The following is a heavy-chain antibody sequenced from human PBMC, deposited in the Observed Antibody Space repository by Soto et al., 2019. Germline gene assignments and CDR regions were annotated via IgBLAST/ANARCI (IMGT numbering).Heavy chain of an antibody. D-gene: IGHD2-21*02. CDR1: GFIFDNHA. Sequence: AVGSLRLSCAASGFIFDNHAMNWVRQAPGKGLEWVAGVSWNSGSIDYADSVKGRFTISRDNAKNSLYLQMNSLRAEDTALYYCARDRCGGDCYSFDYWGQGTPVTVSS. J-gene: IGHJ4*02. CDR2: VSWNSGSI. V-gene: IGHV3-9*01. CDR3: ARDRCGGDCYSFDY.